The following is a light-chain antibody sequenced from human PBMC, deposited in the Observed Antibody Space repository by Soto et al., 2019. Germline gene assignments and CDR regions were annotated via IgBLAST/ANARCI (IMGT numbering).Light chain of an antibody. CDR3: QQYDNSPIT. J-gene: IGKJ5*01. CDR1: QSISSSF. CDR2: GAS. V-gene: IGKV3-20*01. Sequence: EIVLTQSPGTLSLSPGERASLSCGASQSISSSFLAWYQQKPGQAPRLLIYGASSRATGIPDRFSGTGSETDFTLTISRLEPEDFAVHYCQQYDNSPITFGQGTRLEIK.